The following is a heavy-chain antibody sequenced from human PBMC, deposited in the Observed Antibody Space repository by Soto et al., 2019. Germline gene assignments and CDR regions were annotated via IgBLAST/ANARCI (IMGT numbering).Heavy chain of an antibody. J-gene: IGHJ6*02. V-gene: IGHV1-18*04. D-gene: IGHD3-22*01. CDR2: ISAYNGNT. CDR3: ARDMGDSSGYYTTYYYYGMDV. Sequence: ASVKVSCKASGYTFTSYGVSWVRQAPGQELEWMGWISAYNGNTNYAQKPQGRVTMTTDTSTSTAYMELRSLRSDGTAVYYCARDMGDSSGYYTTYYYYGMDVWGQGTTVTVSS. CDR1: GYTFTSYG.